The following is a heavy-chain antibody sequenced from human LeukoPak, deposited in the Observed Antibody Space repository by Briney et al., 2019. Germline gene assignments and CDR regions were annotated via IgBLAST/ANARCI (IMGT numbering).Heavy chain of an antibody. CDR3: ARGKAVAGDFDY. CDR2: IYYSGST. D-gene: IGHD6-19*01. J-gene: IGHJ4*02. V-gene: IGHV4-59*01. Sequence: SETLSLTCTVSGGSISSYYWSWIRQPPGKGLEWIGYIYYSGSTNNNPSLKSRVTISVDTSKNQFSLKLSSVTAADTAVYYCARGKAVAGDFDYWGQGTLVTVSS. CDR1: GGSISSYY.